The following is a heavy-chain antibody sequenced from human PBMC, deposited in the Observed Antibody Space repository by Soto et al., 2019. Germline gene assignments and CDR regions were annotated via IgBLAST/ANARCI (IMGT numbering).Heavy chain of an antibody. CDR3: ARDKRDLRFLEWSYYFDY. J-gene: IGHJ4*02. CDR2: ISYDGSNK. V-gene: IGHV3-30-3*01. Sequence: GGSLRLSCAASGFTFSSCAMHWVRQAPGKGLEWVAVISYDGSNKYYADSVKGRFTVSRDNSKNTLYLQVNSLRAEGTAVYYCARDKRDLRFLEWSYYFDYWGQGTLVTISS. CDR1: GFTFSSCA. D-gene: IGHD3-3*01.